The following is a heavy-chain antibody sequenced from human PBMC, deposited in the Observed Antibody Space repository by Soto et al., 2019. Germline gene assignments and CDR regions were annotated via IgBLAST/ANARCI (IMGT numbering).Heavy chain of an antibody. CDR2: IIPIFGTA. CDR3: ASRTTVNSHNYYYGMDV. V-gene: IGHV1-69*06. Sequence: VASVKVSCKASGGTFSSYAISWVRQAPGQGLEWMGGIIPIFGTANYAQKFQGRVTITADKSTSTAYMELSSLRSEDTAVYYCASRTTVNSHNYYYGMDVWGQGTTVTVSS. CDR1: GGTFSSYA. D-gene: IGHD4-17*01. J-gene: IGHJ6*02.